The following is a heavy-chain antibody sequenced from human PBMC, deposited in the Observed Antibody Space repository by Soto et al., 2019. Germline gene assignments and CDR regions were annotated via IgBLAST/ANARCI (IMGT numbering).Heavy chain of an antibody. CDR2: FDAGNGET. J-gene: IGHJ6*02. CDR1: GYTFTSYA. V-gene: IGHV1-24*01. Sequence: ASVKVSCKASGYTFTSYAMHWVRQAPGQRLEWMGGFDAGNGETIYAQKFQGRVTMTEDTSTDTAYMEMSSLRSEDTAVYYCATKGRWYVGYYYYGMDVWGQGTTVTVSS. CDR3: ATKGRWYVGYYYYGMDV. D-gene: IGHD6-13*01.